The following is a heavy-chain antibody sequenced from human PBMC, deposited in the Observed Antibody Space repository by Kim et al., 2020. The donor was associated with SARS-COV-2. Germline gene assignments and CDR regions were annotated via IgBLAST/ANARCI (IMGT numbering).Heavy chain of an antibody. CDR1: GFTFSSYG. D-gene: IGHD2-2*01. V-gene: IGHV3-33*05. Sequence: GGSLRLSCAASGFTFSSYGMHWVRQAPGKGLEWVVVISYDGSNKYYADSVKGRFTISRDNSKNTLYLQMNSLRAEDTAVYYCARDAVDCSSTSCYSAWTYYYYGMGVWGQGTTVTVSS. CDR3: ARDAVDCSSTSCYSAWTYYYYGMGV. CDR2: ISYDGSNK. J-gene: IGHJ6*02.